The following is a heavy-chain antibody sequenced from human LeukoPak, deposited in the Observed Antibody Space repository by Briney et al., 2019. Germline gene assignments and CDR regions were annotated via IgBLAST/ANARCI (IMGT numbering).Heavy chain of an antibody. CDR3: ARGINGDYVLVDY. J-gene: IGHJ4*02. CDR2: IIPIFGTA. Sequence: GSSVKVSCRASGGTFISYAISWVRQAPGQGLEWMGGIIPIFGTANYAQKFQGRVTITADESTSTAYMELSSLRSEDTAVYYCARGINGDYVLVDYWGQGTLVTVSS. D-gene: IGHD4-17*01. V-gene: IGHV1-69*01. CDR1: GGTFISYA.